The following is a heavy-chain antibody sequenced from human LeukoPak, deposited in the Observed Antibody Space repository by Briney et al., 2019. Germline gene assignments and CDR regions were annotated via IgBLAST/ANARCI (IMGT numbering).Heavy chain of an antibody. CDR3: ARGQASALDGVVVPAAIEGYYYYYMDV. V-gene: IGHV1-69*02. CDR1: GGTFSSYT. Sequence: SVKVSCKASGGTFSSYTISWLRQAPGQGLEWMGRIIPILGIANYAQKFQGRVTITADKSTSTAYMELSSLRSEDTAVYYCARGQASALDGVVVPAAIEGYYYYYMDVWGKGTTVTVSS. CDR2: IIPILGIA. J-gene: IGHJ6*03. D-gene: IGHD2-2*02.